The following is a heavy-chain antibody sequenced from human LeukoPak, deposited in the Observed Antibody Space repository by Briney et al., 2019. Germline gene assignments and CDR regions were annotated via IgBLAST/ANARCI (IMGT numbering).Heavy chain of an antibody. CDR3: ARQTGSGLFILP. D-gene: IGHD3/OR15-3a*01. CDR1: GVSVSSSNSY. CDR2: IYYTGNT. J-gene: IGHJ4*02. V-gene: IGHV4-39*01. Sequence: SETLSLTCSVSGVSVSSSNSYWGWIRQPPGKGLEWIGSIYYTGNTYYNASLKSQVSISIDTSKNQFSLRLTSVTAADTAVYFCARQTGSGLFILPGGQGTLVTVSS.